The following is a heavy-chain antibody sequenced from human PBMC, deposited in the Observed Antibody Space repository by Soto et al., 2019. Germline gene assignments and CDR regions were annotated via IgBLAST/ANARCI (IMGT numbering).Heavy chain of an antibody. CDR1: GYSFTTYW. J-gene: IGHJ4*02. V-gene: IGHV5-51*01. Sequence: PGESLKISCQGSGYSFTTYWIGWVRQMPGKGLEWMGIIYPGDSDTRYSPSFQGQVTISADKSINTAYLQWSSLKASDTAIYYCATGGYCSGTRCYNFFDHWGQGTLVTVSS. CDR2: IYPGDSDT. D-gene: IGHD2-2*02. CDR3: ATGGYCSGTRCYNFFDH.